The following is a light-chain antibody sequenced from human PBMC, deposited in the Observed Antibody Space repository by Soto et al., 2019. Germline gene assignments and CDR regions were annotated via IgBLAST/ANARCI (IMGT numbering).Light chain of an antibody. CDR1: ISNIGTNY. V-gene: IGLV1-47*01. Sequence: QSVLTQPPSASGTPGQRVTISCSGGISNIGTNYVHWFQQLPGTAPKVLSNRDNQRPSGVPDRFSGSKSGTSASLAISGLRSEDEAEYYCVAWDDTVRSYVFGTGTKVTVL. J-gene: IGLJ1*01. CDR3: VAWDDTVRSYV. CDR2: RDN.